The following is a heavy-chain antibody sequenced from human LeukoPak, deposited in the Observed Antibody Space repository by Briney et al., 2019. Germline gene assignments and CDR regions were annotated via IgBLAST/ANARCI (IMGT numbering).Heavy chain of an antibody. CDR1: GFTFSSYW. D-gene: IGHD2-15*01. CDR3: AKAPVTTCRGAFCYPFDY. J-gene: IGHJ4*02. CDR2: LSDTGNT. Sequence: PGGSLGLSCAASGFTFSSYWMSWVRQAPGKGLEWVSALSDTGNTYHADSVKGRFTISRDSSKNTLFLQMNRLRPEDAAVYYCAKAPVTTCRGAFCYPFDYWGLGTLVTVSS. V-gene: IGHV3-23*01.